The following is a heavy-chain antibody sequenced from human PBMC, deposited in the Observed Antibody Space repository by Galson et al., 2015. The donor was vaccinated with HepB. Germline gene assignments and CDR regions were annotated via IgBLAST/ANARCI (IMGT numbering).Heavy chain of an antibody. CDR1: GFGFGGYG. V-gene: IGHV3-30*05. Sequence: SLRLSCAASGFGFGGYGMFWVRQAPGKGLEWVAVIMPDGNSKVYADSVKGRFMISRDNSKKTLDLQMNSLRLEGTAVCYCARGGHTTDRYKLTFDSWGQGTLVTVSS. CDR2: IMPDGNSK. CDR3: ARGGHTTDRYKLTFDS. D-gene: IGHD1-14*01. J-gene: IGHJ5*01.